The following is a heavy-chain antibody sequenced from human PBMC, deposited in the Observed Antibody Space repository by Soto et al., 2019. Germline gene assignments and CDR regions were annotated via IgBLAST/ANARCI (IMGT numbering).Heavy chain of an antibody. V-gene: IGHV4-61*01. CDR1: GGSVSSGSYY. CDR2: IYYSGST. CDR3: ARLATDYFYGMDV. J-gene: IGHJ6*02. Sequence: QVQLQESGPGLVKPSETLSLTCTVSGGSVSSGSYYWSWIRQPPGKGLEWIAYIYYSGSTNYNPSLKSRVTTSVATSNHQFALKLSSVTAADTAVYYCARLATDYFYGMDVWGQGTTVTVSS.